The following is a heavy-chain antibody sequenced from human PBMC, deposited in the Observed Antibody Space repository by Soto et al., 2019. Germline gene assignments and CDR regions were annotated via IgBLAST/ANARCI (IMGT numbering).Heavy chain of an antibody. V-gene: IGHV4-59*01. CDR3: ARAPPVHDYGDYNWFDH. CDR2: IYYSGST. Sequence: XETLSLTCTVSGGSMSSYYWSWIRQPPGKGLDWIGYIYYSGSTNYNPSLKSRVTISVDTSKNQFSLKLSSVTAADTAVYYCARAPPVHDYGDYNWFDHWGQGTLVTVSS. CDR1: GGSMSSYY. J-gene: IGHJ5*02. D-gene: IGHD4-17*01.